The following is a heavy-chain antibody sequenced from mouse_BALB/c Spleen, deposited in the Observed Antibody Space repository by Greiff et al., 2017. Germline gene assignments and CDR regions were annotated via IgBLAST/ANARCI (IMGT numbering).Heavy chain of an antibody. CDR2: INSNGGST. CDR3: ARRGGNYAFDY. Sequence: DVKLVESGGGLVKLGGSLKLSCAASGFTFSSYYMSWVRQTPEKRLELVAAINSNGGSTYYPDTVKGRFTISRDNAKNTLYLQMSSLKSEDTALYYCARRGGNYAFDYWGQGTTLTVSS. V-gene: IGHV5-6-2*01. J-gene: IGHJ2*01. CDR1: GFTFSSYY. D-gene: IGHD2-1*01.